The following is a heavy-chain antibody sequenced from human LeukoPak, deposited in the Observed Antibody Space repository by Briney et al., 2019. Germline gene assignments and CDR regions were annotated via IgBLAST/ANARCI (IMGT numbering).Heavy chain of an antibody. CDR1: GFTFSSYG. CDR2: ISGSGGST. D-gene: IGHD6-19*01. J-gene: IGHJ4*02. Sequence: GGSLRLSCAASGFTFSSYGMHWVRQAPGKGLEWVSGISGSGGSTYYADSVKGRLTISRDNSKNTLYLQMNSLRAEDTGVYYCAKAVAGAFDYWGQGTLVTVSS. V-gene: IGHV3-23*01. CDR3: AKAVAGAFDY.